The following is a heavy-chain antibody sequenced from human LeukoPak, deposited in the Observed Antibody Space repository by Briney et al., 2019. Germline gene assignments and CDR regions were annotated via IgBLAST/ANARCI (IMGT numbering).Heavy chain of an antibody. CDR1: GFTVSSNY. CDR3: ARYSEVYYYVDV. V-gene: IGHV3-21*01. D-gene: IGHD2-21*01. CDR2: IRSYSSYI. J-gene: IGHJ6*03. Sequence: GGSLRLSCAASGFTVSSNYMSWVRQAPGKGLEWVATIRSYSSYIHYADSVKGRFIISRDDAKKSMYLQMNSLRVEDTAVYFCARYSEVYYYVDVWGTGTTVTVSS.